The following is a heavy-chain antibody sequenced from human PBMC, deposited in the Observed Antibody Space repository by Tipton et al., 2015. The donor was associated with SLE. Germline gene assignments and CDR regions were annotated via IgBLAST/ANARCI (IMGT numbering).Heavy chain of an antibody. Sequence: TLSLTCTVSGGSISSYYWSWIRQPPGKGLEWIGYIYYSGSTNYNPSLKSRVTISEDTSKNQFSLRLNSVTAADTAFYYCARLYGSGSYSPFDFWGRGTLVTVSS. CDR2: IYYSGST. D-gene: IGHD3-10*01. V-gene: IGHV4-59*08. CDR3: ARLYGSGSYSPFDF. J-gene: IGHJ4*02. CDR1: GGSISSYY.